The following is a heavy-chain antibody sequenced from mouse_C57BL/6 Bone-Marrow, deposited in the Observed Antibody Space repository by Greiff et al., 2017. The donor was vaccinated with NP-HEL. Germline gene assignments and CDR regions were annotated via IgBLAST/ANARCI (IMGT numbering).Heavy chain of an antibody. CDR3: ACCWGSYVFAY. D-gene: IGHD1-1*02. Sequence: QVQLQQSGAELMKPGASVKLSCKATGYTFTGYWIEWVKQRPGHGLEWIGEILPGSGSTNYTEKFKGKATFTADTSYNTAYMQLSSLTTEDSAIYYCACCWGSYVFAYWGQGTLVTVSA. V-gene: IGHV1-9*01. J-gene: IGHJ3*01. CDR1: GYTFTGYW. CDR2: ILPGSGST.